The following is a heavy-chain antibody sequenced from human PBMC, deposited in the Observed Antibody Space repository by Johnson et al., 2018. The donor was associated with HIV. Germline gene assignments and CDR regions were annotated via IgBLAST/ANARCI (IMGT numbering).Heavy chain of an antibody. J-gene: IGHJ3*01. Sequence: QVQLVESGGGLVQSGGSLRLSCAASGFTFSSYAMHWVRQAPGQGLVWVAGITYDGSNKDYAESVKGRFTISRDNSKNTLYLQMNSLRAEDTAVYYCARVGVDDAFDFWGQGTMLTVPS. V-gene: IGHV3-30*04. D-gene: IGHD2-15*01. CDR2: ITYDGSNK. CDR1: GFTFSSYA. CDR3: ARVGVDDAFDF.